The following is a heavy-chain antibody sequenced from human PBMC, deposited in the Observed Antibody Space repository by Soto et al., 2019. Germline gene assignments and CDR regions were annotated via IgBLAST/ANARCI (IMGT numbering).Heavy chain of an antibody. J-gene: IGHJ3*01. D-gene: IGHD3-22*01. CDR3: ARVYFESRGPTKYRAFDF. CDR2: IKQDGGEE. Sequence: PGESLKISCAASGFTVSSYAVSWVRQSPGKGLEGVANIKQDGGEEDYLDSVKGRLTISRDNAKNSLYLQMNSLRAEDTAVYYCARVYFESRGPTKYRAFDFWGQGTMVTVSS. CDR1: GFTVSSYA. V-gene: IGHV3-7*01.